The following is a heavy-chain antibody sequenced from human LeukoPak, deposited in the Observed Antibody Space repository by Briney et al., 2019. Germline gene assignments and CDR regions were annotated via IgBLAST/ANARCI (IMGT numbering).Heavy chain of an antibody. D-gene: IGHD6-13*01. CDR2: IYYSGST. Sequence: SETLSLTCTVSGGSISSYYWSWIRQPPGKGLEWIGYIYYSGSTNYNPSLKSRVTISVDASKNQFSLKLSSVTAADTAVYYCAREYLGSSSWFQNWGQGTLVTVSS. J-gene: IGHJ1*01. V-gene: IGHV4-59*01. CDR3: AREYLGSSSWFQN. CDR1: GGSISSYY.